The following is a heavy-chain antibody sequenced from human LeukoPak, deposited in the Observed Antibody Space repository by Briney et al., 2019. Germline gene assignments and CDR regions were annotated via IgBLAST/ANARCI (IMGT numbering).Heavy chain of an antibody. J-gene: IGHJ3*02. CDR1: GYSFTSYW. CDR2: IYPGDSDT. V-gene: IGHV5-51*01. CDR3: ARRGGYCSGGSCYSQNAFDI. Sequence: GESLKISCKGSGYSFTSYWIGWVCQMPGKGLEWMGIIYPGDSDTRYSPSFQGQVTISADKSISTAYLQWSSLKASDTAMYYCARRGGYCSGGSCYSQNAFDIWGQGTMVTVSS. D-gene: IGHD2-15*01.